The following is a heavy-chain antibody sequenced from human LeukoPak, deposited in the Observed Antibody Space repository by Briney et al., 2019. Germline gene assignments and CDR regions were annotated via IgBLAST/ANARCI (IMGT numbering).Heavy chain of an antibody. CDR1: GFTFSSHW. CDR3: ASWPGGWYGEDS. J-gene: IGHJ4*02. D-gene: IGHD6-19*01. CDR2: IYGGGST. Sequence: GGSLRLSCADSGFTFSSHWMHWVRQAPGKGLVWVSVIYGGGSTYYADSVKGRFTISRDTSKNTLYLQMNSLRAEDTAVYYCASWPGGWYGEDSWGQGTLVTVSS. V-gene: IGHV3-53*01.